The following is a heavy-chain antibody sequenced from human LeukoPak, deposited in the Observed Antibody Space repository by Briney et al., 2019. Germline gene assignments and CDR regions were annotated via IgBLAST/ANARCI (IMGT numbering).Heavy chain of an antibody. CDR1: GGSISSYY. J-gene: IGHJ4*02. Sequence: PSETLSLTCTVSGGSISSYYWSWIRQPPGKGLEWIGYIYYSGSTNYNPSLKSRVTISVDTSKNQFSLKLSSVTAADTAVYYCARYGMATINGVFDYWGQGTLVTVSS. D-gene: IGHD5-24*01. CDR3: ARYGMATINGVFDY. V-gene: IGHV4-59*01. CDR2: IYYSGST.